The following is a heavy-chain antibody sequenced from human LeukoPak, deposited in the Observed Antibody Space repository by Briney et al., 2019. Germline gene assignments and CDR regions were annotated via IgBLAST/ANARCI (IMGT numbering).Heavy chain of an antibody. CDR1: GFTFSSYA. Sequence: QSGGSLRLSCAASGFTFSSYAMSWVRQAPGKGLEWVSAISGSGGSTYYADSVKGRFTISRDNSKNTLYLQMNSLRAEDTAVYYCAKGGEKGHCSSTSCYKGVDYWGQGTLVTVSS. J-gene: IGHJ4*02. CDR2: ISGSGGST. D-gene: IGHD2-2*01. V-gene: IGHV3-23*01. CDR3: AKGGEKGHCSSTSCYKGVDY.